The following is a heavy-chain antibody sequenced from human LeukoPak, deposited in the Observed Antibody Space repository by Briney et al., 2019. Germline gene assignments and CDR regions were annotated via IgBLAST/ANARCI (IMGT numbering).Heavy chain of an antibody. V-gene: IGHV1-69-2*01. CDR3: ATARIMITFGGAAPRQDNDY. CDR1: GYTFTDYY. CDR2: VDPEDGET. D-gene: IGHD3-16*01. J-gene: IGHJ4*02. Sequence: ASVKVSCKVSGYTFTDYYMHWVQQAPGKGLEWMGLVDPEDGETIYGEKFQGRVTITADTSTDTAYMELSSLRSEDTAVYYCATARIMITFGGAAPRQDNDYWGQGTLVTVSS.